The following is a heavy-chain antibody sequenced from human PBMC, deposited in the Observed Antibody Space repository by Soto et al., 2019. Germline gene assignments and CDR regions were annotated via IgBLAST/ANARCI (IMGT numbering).Heavy chain of an antibody. V-gene: IGHV3-15*01. CDR1: GFTFSNAW. Sequence: GGSLRLSCAASGFTFSNAWMSWVRQAPGKGLEWVGRIKSKTDGGTTDYAAPVKGRFTISRDDSKNTLYLQMNSLKTEDTAVYYCTPDPRPKSIAARPYWGQGTLVTVSS. CDR3: TPDPRPKSIAARPY. J-gene: IGHJ4*02. D-gene: IGHD6-6*01. CDR2: IKSKTDGGTT.